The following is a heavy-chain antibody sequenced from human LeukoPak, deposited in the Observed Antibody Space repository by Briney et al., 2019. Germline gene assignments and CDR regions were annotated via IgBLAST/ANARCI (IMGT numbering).Heavy chain of an antibody. Sequence: ASVKVSCKASGYTFTGYYMHWVRQAPGQGLEWMGWINPNSGGTNYAQKFQGRVTMTRDTPISTAYMELSRLRSDDTAVYYCARDDSSGSAPFDYWGQGTLVTVSS. CDR1: GYTFTGYY. CDR3: ARDDSSGSAPFDY. J-gene: IGHJ4*02. D-gene: IGHD3-22*01. V-gene: IGHV1-2*02. CDR2: INPNSGGT.